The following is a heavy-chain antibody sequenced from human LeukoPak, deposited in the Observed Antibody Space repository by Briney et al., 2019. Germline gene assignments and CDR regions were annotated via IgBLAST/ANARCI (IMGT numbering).Heavy chain of an antibody. CDR1: GFTFSDDY. D-gene: IGHD4-17*01. CDR3: ARGARRYGDFDS. CDR2: IANSGRTF. J-gene: IGHJ5*01. V-gene: IGHV3-11*01. Sequence: GGALILSCAASGFTFSDDYMSWIRQAPGKGLEWVSYIANSGRTFYYADSVKGRFTISRDNTKKSLYLQMNNLRAEDTAIYYCARGARRYGDFDSWGQGTLVTVSS.